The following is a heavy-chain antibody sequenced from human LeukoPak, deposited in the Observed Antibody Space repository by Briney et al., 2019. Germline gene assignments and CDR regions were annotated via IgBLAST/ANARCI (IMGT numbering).Heavy chain of an antibody. Sequence: GGSLRLSCAASGFTFSSYGMHWVRQAPGKGLEWVAVIWYDGSNKYYADSVKGRFTISRDNSKNTLYLQMNSLRAEDTAVYYCETGSSDFDYWGQGTLVTVSS. CDR1: GFTFSSYG. CDR2: IWYDGSNK. J-gene: IGHJ4*02. V-gene: IGHV3-33*01. D-gene: IGHD3-10*01. CDR3: ETGSSDFDY.